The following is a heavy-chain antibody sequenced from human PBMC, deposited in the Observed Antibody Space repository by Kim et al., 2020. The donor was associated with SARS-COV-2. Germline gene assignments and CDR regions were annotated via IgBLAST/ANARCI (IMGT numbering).Heavy chain of an antibody. Sequence: SADSGKGRLTLSRDNAKNSLYQQMNSRRAEDTAVYYCARVDYYYGLDVWGQGTTVTVYS. J-gene: IGHJ6*02. CDR3: ARVDYYYGLDV. V-gene: IGHV3-21*01.